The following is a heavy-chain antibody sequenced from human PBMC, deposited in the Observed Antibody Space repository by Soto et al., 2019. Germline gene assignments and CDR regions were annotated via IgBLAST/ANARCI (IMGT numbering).Heavy chain of an antibody. CDR1: GFTFSSYA. J-gene: IGHJ3*02. D-gene: IGHD6-19*01. CDR2: ISGSCGTT. Sequence: EVQLLESGGGLVQPGGSLRLSCAASGFTFSSYAMSWVRQAPGNGLEWVSAISGSCGTTYYADSVKGRFTFSRDNYKNTLYLQMNSLRAEDKDVDYCAKTDKGWFSEFDILGQVTIVNVSS. V-gene: IGHV3-23*01. CDR3: AKTDKGWFSEFDI.